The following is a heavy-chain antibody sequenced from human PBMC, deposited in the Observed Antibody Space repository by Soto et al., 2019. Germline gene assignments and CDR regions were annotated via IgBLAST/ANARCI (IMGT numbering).Heavy chain of an antibody. J-gene: IGHJ4*02. D-gene: IGHD2-21*01. CDR2: IRATGGQT. CDR3: AQDRGWGVVSPSHDS. CDR1: GFTFRNFV. Sequence: EVQLLESGGGVVQPGGSLRLSCAASGFTFRNFVMSWVRQAPGEGLEWVSAIRATGGQTFYADSVKGRFTISRDNSRNMLYLQIDSLRDEDTALYFCAQDRGWGVVSPSHDSWGQGTLVTGSS. V-gene: IGHV3-23*01.